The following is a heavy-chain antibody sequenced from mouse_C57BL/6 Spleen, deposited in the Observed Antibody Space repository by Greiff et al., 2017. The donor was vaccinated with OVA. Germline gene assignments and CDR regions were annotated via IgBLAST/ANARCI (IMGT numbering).Heavy chain of an antibody. Sequence: VQLQQSGPELVKPGASVKISCKASGYAFSSSWMNWVKQRPGKGLEWIGRIYPGDGDTNYNGKFKGKGTLTADKSSSTAYMHLSSLTSEDSAVYFCARGGGNLDYWGQGTTLTVSS. J-gene: IGHJ2*01. V-gene: IGHV1-82*01. CDR3: ARGGGNLDY. CDR2: IYPGDGDT. CDR1: GYAFSSSW.